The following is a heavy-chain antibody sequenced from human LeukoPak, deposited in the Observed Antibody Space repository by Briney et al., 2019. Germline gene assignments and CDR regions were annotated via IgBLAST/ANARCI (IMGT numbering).Heavy chain of an antibody. D-gene: IGHD2-15*01. CDR1: GFTFSSYA. J-gene: IGHJ6*03. V-gene: IGHV3-23*01. Sequence: GGSLRLSCEASGFTFSSYAMTWVRQAPGEGLEWVSMIGSSGGSTYFADSVKGRFTISRDNSKNTLYLQMNSLRAEDTAVYYCAKIPRGGYMDVWGKGTTVIVSS. CDR3: AKIPRGGYMDV. CDR2: IGSSGGST.